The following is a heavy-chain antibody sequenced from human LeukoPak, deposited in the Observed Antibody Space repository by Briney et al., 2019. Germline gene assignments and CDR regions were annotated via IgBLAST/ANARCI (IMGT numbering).Heavy chain of an antibody. J-gene: IGHJ4*02. CDR3: AGSLGYCTSNVCYLKY. CDR1: GYSENFYG. Sequence: ASVKVSCKTSGYSENFYGITWVRQVAGQGLEWMGWISAQHGQTEYAPNSQDRVTMTTDTYTNTAYMELRSLRSDDTAVYYCAGSLGYCTSNVCYLKYWGQGTLVTVSS. D-gene: IGHD2-8*01. V-gene: IGHV1-18*01. CDR2: ISAQHGQT.